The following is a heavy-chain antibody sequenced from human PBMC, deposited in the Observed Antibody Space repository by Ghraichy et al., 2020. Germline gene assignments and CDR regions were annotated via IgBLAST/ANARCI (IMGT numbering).Heavy chain of an antibody. D-gene: IGHD6-13*01. CDR3: ARCRIAAAEYYFDY. Sequence: SETLSLTCTVSGGSISSGGYYWSWIRQHPGKGLEWIGYIYYSGSTYYNPSLKSRVTISVDTSKNQFSLKLSSVTAADTAVYYCARCRIAAAEYYFDYWGQGTLVTVSS. CDR1: GGSISSGGYY. J-gene: IGHJ4*02. CDR2: IYYSGST. V-gene: IGHV4-31*03.